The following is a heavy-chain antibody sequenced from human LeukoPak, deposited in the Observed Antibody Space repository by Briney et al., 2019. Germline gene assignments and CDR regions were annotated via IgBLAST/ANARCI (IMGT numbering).Heavy chain of an antibody. J-gene: IGHJ4*02. CDR3: ARDHFSSGWYY. D-gene: IGHD6-19*01. V-gene: IGHV3-23*01. CDR2: VSGGSIIST. CDR1: GFTFSSYA. Sequence: PGGSLRLSCAASGFTFSSYAMNWVRRAPGKGLEWVSTVSGGSIISTYYADSVKGRFTISRDNSKNTLYLQMNSLRAEDTAVYYCARDHFSSGWYYWGQGTLVTVSS.